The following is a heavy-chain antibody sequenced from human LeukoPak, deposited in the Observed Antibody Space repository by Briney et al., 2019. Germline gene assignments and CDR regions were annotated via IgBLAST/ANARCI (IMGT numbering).Heavy chain of an antibody. J-gene: IGHJ4*02. CDR3: ARDGRREGCGGDCYPDY. V-gene: IGHV4-61*02. D-gene: IGHD2-21*01. CDR2: IYTSASN. CDR1: GGSIRSGSHY. Sequence: SQTLSLTCTVSGGSIRSGSHYWSWIRQPAGKGLEWIGRIYTSASNNYHPHLESRVTISVDTSRNQFSLKLSSVTAADTAVYYCARDGRREGCGGDCYPDYWGQGTLVTVSS.